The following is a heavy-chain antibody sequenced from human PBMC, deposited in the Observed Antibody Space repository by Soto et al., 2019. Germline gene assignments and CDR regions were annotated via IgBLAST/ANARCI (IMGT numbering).Heavy chain of an antibody. CDR2: ISGSGGRT. D-gene: IGHD2-2*01. CDR1: GFTFSSYA. Sequence: GGSLRLSCAASGFTFSSYAMSWVRQAPGKGLEWVSAISGSGGRTYYADSVKGRFTISRDNVKNTLYLQMNSLRAEDTALYYCARLTRGYCSSSSCPNWFDPWGLGTLVTVSS. V-gene: IGHV3-23*01. J-gene: IGHJ5*02. CDR3: ARLTRGYCSSSSCPNWFDP.